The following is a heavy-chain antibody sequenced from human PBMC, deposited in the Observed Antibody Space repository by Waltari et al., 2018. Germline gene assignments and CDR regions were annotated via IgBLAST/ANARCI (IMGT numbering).Heavy chain of an antibody. V-gene: IGHV3-23*03. CDR2: IYVGGTTR. Sequence: EVQLLESGGGLVQPGGPLRLSCAASGFLFSNYASSWFRQAPGKGLEWVSVIYVGGTTRYYAASVKGRFTISRDDSKNTVYLQMNSLRDEDTAVYYCAKGGWFDNWGQGTLVTVSS. D-gene: IGHD6-19*01. CDR1: GFLFSNYA. CDR3: AKGGWFDN. J-gene: IGHJ4*02.